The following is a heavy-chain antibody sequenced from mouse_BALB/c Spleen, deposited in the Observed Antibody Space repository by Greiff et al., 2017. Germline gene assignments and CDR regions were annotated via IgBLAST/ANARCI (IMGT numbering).Heavy chain of an antibody. D-gene: IGHD5-2*01. CDR1: GYTFTSYT. Sequence: QVQLKESAAELARPGASVKMSCKASGYTFTSYTMHWVKQRPGQGLEWIGYINPSSGYTEYNQKFKDKTTLTADKSSSTAYMQLSSLTSEDSAVYYCARLRIDWYLDVWGAGTTVTVSS. CDR2: INPSSGYT. CDR3: ARLRIDWYLDV. J-gene: IGHJ1*01. V-gene: IGHV1-4*02.